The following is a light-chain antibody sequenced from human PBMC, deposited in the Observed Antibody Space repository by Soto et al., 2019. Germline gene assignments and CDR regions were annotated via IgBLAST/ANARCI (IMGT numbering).Light chain of an antibody. CDR1: SSDVGGYNY. CDR3: SSYAGSNIYV. V-gene: IGLV2-8*01. Sequence: QSALTQPPSASGSPGQSVTISCTGTSSDVGGYNYVSWYQQHPGKPPKLRIYEVSKRPSGVPDRFSGSKSGNTASLTVSGLQAEDEADYYCSSYAGSNIYVFGTGTKVTVL. J-gene: IGLJ1*01. CDR2: EVS.